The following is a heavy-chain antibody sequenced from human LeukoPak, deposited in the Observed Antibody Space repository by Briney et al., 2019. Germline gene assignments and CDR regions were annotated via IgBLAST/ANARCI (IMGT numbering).Heavy chain of an antibody. V-gene: IGHV3-20*04. J-gene: IGHJ4*02. Sequence: PGGSLRLSCAASGFTFDDYGMSWVRQAPGKGLEWVCDINWNGGNTNYADSVKGRFTISRDNAKNSLYLQMNSLRAEDTAVYYCARDPNYYDSSGYVPYYFDYWGQGTLVTVSS. D-gene: IGHD3-22*01. CDR3: ARDPNYYDSSGYVPYYFDY. CDR1: GFTFDDYG. CDR2: INWNGGNT.